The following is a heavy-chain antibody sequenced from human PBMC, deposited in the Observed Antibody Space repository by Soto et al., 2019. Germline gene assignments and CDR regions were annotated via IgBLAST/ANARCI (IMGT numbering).Heavy chain of an antibody. CDR2: IYPSGST. CDR1: GGSISSSNW. Sequence: QVQLQESGPGLVKPSGTLSLTCAVSGGSISSSNWWSCVRQPPGKGLEWIGEIYPSGSTKYNPSLKSRVAVSLDKSKNQFSLRLNSVTAADTAVYFCAKEGDCYGGSCPLDYWGQGILVTVSS. D-gene: IGHD2-15*01. J-gene: IGHJ4*02. V-gene: IGHV4-4*02. CDR3: AKEGDCYGGSCPLDY.